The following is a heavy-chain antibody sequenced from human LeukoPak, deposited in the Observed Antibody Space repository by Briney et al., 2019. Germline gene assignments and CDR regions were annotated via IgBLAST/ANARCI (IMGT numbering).Heavy chain of an antibody. J-gene: IGHJ3*02. D-gene: IGHD1-7*01. CDR2: INPNSGVT. Sequence: ASVKVSCKASGYTFTGHYMHWVRQAPGQGLEWMGWINPNSGVTYYAQKFQGRVTMTRDTSINTAYMELGRLTSDDTAVYHCARGNYGYAFDMWGQGTMVPVSS. CDR1: GYTFTGHY. V-gene: IGHV1-2*02. CDR3: ARGNYGYAFDM.